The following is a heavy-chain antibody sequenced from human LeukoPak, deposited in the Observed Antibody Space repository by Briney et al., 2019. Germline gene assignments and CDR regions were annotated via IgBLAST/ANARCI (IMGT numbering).Heavy chain of an antibody. CDR2: VKQGGNEK. V-gene: IGHV3-7*03. CDR3: ARDFGSNGFDI. CDR1: GFTFSSYW. D-gene: IGHD3-3*01. J-gene: IGHJ3*02. Sequence: GGSLRLSCAASGFTFSSYWMSWVRQAPGKGLEWAANVKQGGNEKYYVDFVKGRFTISRDNAKNSLYLQMNSLRAEDTAVYYCARDFGSNGFDIWGQGTMVTVSS.